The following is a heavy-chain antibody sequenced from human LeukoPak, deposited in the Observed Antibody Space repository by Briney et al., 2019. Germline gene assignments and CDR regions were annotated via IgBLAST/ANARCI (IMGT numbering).Heavy chain of an antibody. J-gene: IGHJ4*02. CDR2: IRNDGSIR. CDR1: GFTFSSYG. CDR3: AKGRAGMLRGVCDY. V-gene: IGHV3-30*02. D-gene: IGHD3-10*01. Sequence: GGSLRLSCAASGFTFSSYGMHWVRQAPGKGLEWVAFIRNDGSIRYYADSIKGRFTISRDNSKNTLYLQMSSLRVDHTALYYCAKGRAGMLRGVCDYWGQGTLVSVSS.